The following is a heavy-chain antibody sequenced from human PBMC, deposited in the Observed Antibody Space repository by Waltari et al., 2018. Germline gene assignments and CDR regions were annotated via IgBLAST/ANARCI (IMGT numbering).Heavy chain of an antibody. CDR1: GGSFSGYY. Sequence: QVQLQQWGAGLLKPSETLSLTCAVYGGSFSGYYWSWIRQPPGKGLEWIGEINHSGSTNYNPSLKSRVTISLDTSKNQFSLKLSSVTAADTAVYYCAGRRSSSALFYSYYYMDVWGKGTTVTISS. J-gene: IGHJ6*03. CDR3: AGRRSSSALFYSYYYMDV. D-gene: IGHD6-6*01. CDR2: INHSGST. V-gene: IGHV4-34*01.